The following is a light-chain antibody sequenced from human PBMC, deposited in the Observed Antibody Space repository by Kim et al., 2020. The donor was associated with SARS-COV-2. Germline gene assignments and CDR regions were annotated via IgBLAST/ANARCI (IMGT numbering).Light chain of an antibody. V-gene: IGLV2-14*03. CDR1: SRTTSDLHDYKF. Sequence: QSALTQPASVSGSPGQSITISCTGTSRTTSDLHDYKFVCWYQQHPGKAPKLMIYDTTKRPSGVSSRFSGSKSDNTASLTISGLQAEDEADYYCSSYTSSNTWVFGGGTQLTVL. CDR3: SSYTSSNTWV. CDR2: DTT. J-gene: IGLJ3*02.